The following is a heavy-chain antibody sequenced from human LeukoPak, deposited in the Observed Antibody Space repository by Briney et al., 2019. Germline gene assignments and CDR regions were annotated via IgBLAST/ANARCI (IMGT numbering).Heavy chain of an antibody. CDR2: INHSGST. J-gene: IGHJ4*02. V-gene: IGHV4-34*01. D-gene: IGHD3-22*01. CDR1: GGSFSGYY. CDR3: ARSRTDSSGYSDYFDY. Sequence: SETLSLTCAVYGGSFSGYYWSWIRPPPGKGLEWIGEINHSGSTNYNPSLKSRVTISVDTSKNQFSLKLSSVTAADTAVYYCARSRTDSSGYSDYFDYWGQGTLVTVSS.